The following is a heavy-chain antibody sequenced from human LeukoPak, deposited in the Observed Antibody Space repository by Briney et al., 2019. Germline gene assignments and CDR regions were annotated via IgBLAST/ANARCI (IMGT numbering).Heavy chain of an antibody. D-gene: IGHD3-22*01. J-gene: IGHJ4*02. CDR3: ARGGITMIVVVISEFDY. CDR2: INPNSGGT. V-gene: IGHV1-2*02. Sequence: ASVKVSCKASGYTFTSYYMHWVRQAPGQGLEWMGWINPNSGGTNYAQKFQGRVTMTRDTSISTAYMELSRLRSDDTAVYYCARGGITMIVVVISEFDYWGQGTLVTVSS. CDR1: GYTFTSYY.